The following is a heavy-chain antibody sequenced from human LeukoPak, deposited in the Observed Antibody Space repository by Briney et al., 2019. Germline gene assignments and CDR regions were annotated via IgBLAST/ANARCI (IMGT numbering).Heavy chain of an antibody. D-gene: IGHD3-9*01. CDR3: ARDRALLRYFDWSSHNWFDP. CDR2: IWYDGSNK. V-gene: IGHV3-33*01. Sequence: GGSLRLSCAASGFSFSIYGMHWVRQAPGKGLERVAVIWYDGSNKYYADSVKGRFTISRDNSKNTLYLQMDSLRAEDTAVYYCARDRALLRYFDWSSHNWFDPWGQGTLVTVSS. CDR1: GFSFSIYG. J-gene: IGHJ5*02.